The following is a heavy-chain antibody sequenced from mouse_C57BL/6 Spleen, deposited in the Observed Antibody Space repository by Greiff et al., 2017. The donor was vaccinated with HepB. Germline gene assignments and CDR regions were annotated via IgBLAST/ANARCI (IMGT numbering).Heavy chain of an antibody. CDR2: INYDGSST. CDR3: ARDKQLRHWYFDV. J-gene: IGHJ1*03. Sequence: EVKLMESEGGLVQPGSSMKLSCTASGFTFSDYYMAWVRQVPEKGLEWVANINYDGSSTYYLDSLKSRFIISRDNAKNILYLQMSSLKSEDTATYYCARDKQLRHWYFDVWGTGTTVTVSS. D-gene: IGHD2-4*01. V-gene: IGHV5-16*01. CDR1: GFTFSDYY.